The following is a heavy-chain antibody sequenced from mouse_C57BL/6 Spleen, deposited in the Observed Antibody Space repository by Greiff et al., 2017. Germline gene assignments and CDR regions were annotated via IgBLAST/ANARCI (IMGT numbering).Heavy chain of an antibody. J-gene: IGHJ4*01. V-gene: IGHV3-5*01. Sequence: EVKLQESGPGLVKPSQTVFLTCTVTGISITTGNYRWSWIRQFPGNKLEWIGYIYYSGTITYNPSLTSRTTITRDTPKNQFVLEMNSLTAEDTATYYCARDDGSSYNYALDYWGQGTSVTVSS. CDR1: GISITTGNYR. CDR3: ARDDGSSYNYALDY. D-gene: IGHD1-1*01. CDR2: IYYSGTI.